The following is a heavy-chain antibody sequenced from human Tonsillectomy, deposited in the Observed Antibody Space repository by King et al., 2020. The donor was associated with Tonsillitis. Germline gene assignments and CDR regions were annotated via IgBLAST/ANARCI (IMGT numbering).Heavy chain of an antibody. CDR1: GFTFSSYW. CDR2: INTDGSST. V-gene: IGHV3-74*01. J-gene: IGHJ4*02. CDR3: ARDTALSPFDY. D-gene: IGHD5-18*01. Sequence: VQLVESRGGLVQPGGSLRLSCAASGFTFSSYWMHWVRQAPGKGLVWVSGINTDGSSTSYSDSVKGRFTISRDNARNTLFLQMNSLRVEDTAVYYCARDTALSPFDYWGQGTLVTVSS.